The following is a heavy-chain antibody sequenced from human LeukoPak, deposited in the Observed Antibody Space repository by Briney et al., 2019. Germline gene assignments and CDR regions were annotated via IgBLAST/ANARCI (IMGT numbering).Heavy chain of an antibody. CDR2: ISSGGGTI. V-gene: IGHV3-11*01. D-gene: IGHD5-24*01. J-gene: IGHJ4*02. Sequence: PGRSLRLSCAASGFTFSDYYMSWIRQAPGKGLEWVSYISSGGGTIDYADSVKGRFTISRDNAKNSLYLQMNSLVAEDTAFYYCARLGYNNFDYWGQGTLVTVSS. CDR1: GFTFSDYY. CDR3: ARLGYNNFDY.